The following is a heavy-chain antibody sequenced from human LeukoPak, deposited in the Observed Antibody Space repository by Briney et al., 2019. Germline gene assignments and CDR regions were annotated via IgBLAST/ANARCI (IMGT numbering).Heavy chain of an antibody. CDR2: IYYSGST. CDR1: GGSISSYY. CDR3: ARQAELQYYYYGMGV. V-gene: IGHV4-59*08. D-gene: IGHD1-14*01. Sequence: SETLSLTCTVSGGSISSYYWSWIRQPPGKGLEWIGYIYYSGSTNYNPSLKSRVTISVDTSKNQFSLKLSSVTAADTAVYYCARQAELQYYYYGMGVWGQGTTVTVSS. J-gene: IGHJ6*02.